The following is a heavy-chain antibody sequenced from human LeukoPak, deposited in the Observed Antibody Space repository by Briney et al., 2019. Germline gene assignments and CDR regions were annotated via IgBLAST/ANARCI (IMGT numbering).Heavy chain of an antibody. D-gene: IGHD2-2*01. V-gene: IGHV3-53*01. CDR1: GFTVSSSY. Sequence: HHGESLKISCAASGFTVSSSYMSWVRQAPGKGLEWVSVIYSGGSGSTYYADSVKGRFTISRDNSKNTLNLQMNSLRAEDTAVYYCAHRKATSWAHDYWGQGTLVTVSS. J-gene: IGHJ4*02. CDR2: IYSGGSGST. CDR3: AHRKATSWAHDY.